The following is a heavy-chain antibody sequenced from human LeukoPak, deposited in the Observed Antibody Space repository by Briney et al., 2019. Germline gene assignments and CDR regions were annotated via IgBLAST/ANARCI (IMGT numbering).Heavy chain of an antibody. V-gene: IGHV3-23*01. D-gene: IGHD5-12*01. Sequence: GGSLRLSCAASGFTFSSYAMSWVRQAPGKGLEWDSAISGSGSSTYYADSVKGRFTISRDNSKNTLYLQMNSLRAEDTAVYYCAKGLWIYPKFDYWGQGTLVTVSS. CDR2: ISGSGSST. CDR1: GFTFSSYA. J-gene: IGHJ4*02. CDR3: AKGLWIYPKFDY.